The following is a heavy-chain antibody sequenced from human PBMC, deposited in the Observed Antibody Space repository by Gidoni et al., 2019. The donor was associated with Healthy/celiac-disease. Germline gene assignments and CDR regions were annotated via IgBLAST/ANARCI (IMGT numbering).Heavy chain of an antibody. V-gene: IGHV4-59*01. CDR3: ARSGRDGYNFMGAGAGTHFDY. CDR1: GGSISSYY. J-gene: IGHJ4*02. Sequence: QVQLQESGPGLVKPSETLSLTCTVSGGSISSYYWSWIRRPPGKGLEWIGYIYYSGRTNYNPSLKSRVTISVDTSKNQFSLKLSSVTAADTAVYYCARSGRDGYNFMGAGAGTHFDYWGQGTLVTVSS. D-gene: IGHD5-12*01. CDR2: IYYSGRT.